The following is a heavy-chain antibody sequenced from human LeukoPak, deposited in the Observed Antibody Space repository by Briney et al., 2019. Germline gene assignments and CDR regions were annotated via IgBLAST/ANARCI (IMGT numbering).Heavy chain of an antibody. J-gene: IGHJ5*02. V-gene: IGHV1-18*01. Sequence: ASVRVSYKASGYTFTSYAIIWVRQAPGKGGEGMGWISANNGNTNYPQKLQGRVTMTTDTSTSTAYMELRTLTSDDPAVYYCARQIVGATNWFDPWGQGTLVTVSS. CDR2: ISANNGNT. D-gene: IGHD1-26*01. CDR1: GYTFTSYA. CDR3: ARQIVGATNWFDP.